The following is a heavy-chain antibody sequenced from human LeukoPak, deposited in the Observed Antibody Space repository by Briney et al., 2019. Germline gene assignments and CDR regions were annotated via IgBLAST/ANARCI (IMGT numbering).Heavy chain of an antibody. CDR2: INPNSGGT. CDR1: GYTFTGDY. J-gene: IGHJ4*02. Sequence: GASVKVSCEASGYTFTGDYMHWVRQAPGQGVWWMGWINPNSGGTNYAQKFQGRVTMTRDTSISTAYMGLSRLRSDDTAVYYCARGRRRDGYFDYWGQGTLVTVSS. V-gene: IGHV1-2*02. CDR3: ARGRRRDGYFDY. D-gene: IGHD5-24*01.